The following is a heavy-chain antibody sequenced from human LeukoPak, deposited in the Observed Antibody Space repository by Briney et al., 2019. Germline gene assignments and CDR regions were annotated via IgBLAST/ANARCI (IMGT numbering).Heavy chain of an antibody. J-gene: IGHJ5*02. V-gene: IGHV1-69*13. D-gene: IGHD3-10*01. CDR1: GGTFSSYA. CDR2: IIPIFGTA. Sequence: SVKVSCKASGGTFSSYAISWVRQAPGQGLEWMGGIIPIFGTANYAQKFQGRVTITADESTSTASMELSSLRSEDTAVYYCARAQYYYGSENWFDPWGQGTLVTVSS. CDR3: ARAQYYYGSENWFDP.